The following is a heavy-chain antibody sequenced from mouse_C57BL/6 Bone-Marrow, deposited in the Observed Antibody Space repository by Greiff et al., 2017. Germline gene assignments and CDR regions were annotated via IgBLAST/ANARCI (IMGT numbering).Heavy chain of an antibody. V-gene: IGHV5-4*01. J-gene: IGHJ2*01. CDR3: ARGLTGYFDY. CDR2: ISDGGSYT. Sequence: EVQVVESGGGLVKPGGSLKLSCAASGFTFSSYAMSWVRQTPEKRLEWVATISDGGSYTYYPDNVKGRFTISRDNAKNTLYLQRSHLKSEDTAMYYCARGLTGYFDYWGQGTTLTVSS. CDR1: GFTFSSYA.